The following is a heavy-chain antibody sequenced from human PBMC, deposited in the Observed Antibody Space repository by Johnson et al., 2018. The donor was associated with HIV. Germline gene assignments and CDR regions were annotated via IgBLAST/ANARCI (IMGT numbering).Heavy chain of an antibody. CDR1: GFTFSSYA. Sequence: QVQLVESGGGVVQPGRSLRLSCAASGFTFSSYAMHWVRQAPAKGLEWVAVISYDGSDKYYADSVKGRFTISRDNSKNTLYLQMNSLRAEDTAVYYCARGGGYSIAAPSDAFDIWGQGTMVTVSS. D-gene: IGHD6-6*01. CDR2: ISYDGSDK. V-gene: IGHV3-30*04. J-gene: IGHJ3*02. CDR3: ARGGGYSIAAPSDAFDI.